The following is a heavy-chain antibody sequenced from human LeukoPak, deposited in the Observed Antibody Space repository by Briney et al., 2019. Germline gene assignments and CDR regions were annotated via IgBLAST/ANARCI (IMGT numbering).Heavy chain of an antibody. Sequence: QPGGSLRLSCAASGFTFSSYVMSWVRQAPGKGLEWVSVISGSGGSTNYADSVKGRFTISRDISKNTLYLQMNSLRAEDTAVYYCAKGSSSGWHGDWDYWGQGTLVTVSS. CDR3: AKGSSSGWHGDWDY. CDR2: ISGSGGST. J-gene: IGHJ4*02. V-gene: IGHV3-23*01. D-gene: IGHD6-19*01. CDR1: GFTFSSYV.